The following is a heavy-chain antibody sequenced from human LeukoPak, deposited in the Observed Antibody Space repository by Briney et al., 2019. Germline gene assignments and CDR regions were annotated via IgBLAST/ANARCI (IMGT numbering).Heavy chain of an antibody. J-gene: IGHJ4*02. D-gene: IGHD3-10*01. Sequence: GGSLRLSCAASGFTFSSYAMSWVRQAPGKGLEWVSAISGSGGSAYYADSVKGRFTISRDNSKNTLYLQMNSLRAEDTAVYYCARDGFDGSGSLDYWGQGTLVTVSS. CDR1: GFTFSSYA. CDR3: ARDGFDGSGSLDY. V-gene: IGHV3-23*01. CDR2: ISGSGGSA.